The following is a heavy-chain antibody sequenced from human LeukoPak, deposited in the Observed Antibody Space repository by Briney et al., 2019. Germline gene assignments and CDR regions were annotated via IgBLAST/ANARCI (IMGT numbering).Heavy chain of an antibody. Sequence: SETLSLTCTVSGGSISSSNYYWGWVRQPPGKGLEWIGSIYYSGSTYYNLTLKSRVTISVDTSKNQFSLKLSSVTAADTAVYYCARQRRRQITMIVVVNKGGAFDIWGQGTMVTISS. D-gene: IGHD3-22*01. V-gene: IGHV4-39*01. CDR3: ARQRRRQITMIVVVNKGGAFDI. J-gene: IGHJ3*02. CDR1: GGSISSSNYY. CDR2: IYYSGST.